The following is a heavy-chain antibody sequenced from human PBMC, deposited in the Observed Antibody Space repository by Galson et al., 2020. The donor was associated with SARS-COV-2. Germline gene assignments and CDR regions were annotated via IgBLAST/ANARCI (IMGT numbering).Heavy chain of an antibody. V-gene: IGHV3-11*01. CDR1: GFTFSDYY. D-gene: IGHD3-22*01. J-gene: IGHJ5*02. CDR3: ARDRDYYDSSGYYLLGFDP. Sequence: NSGGSLRLSCAASGFTFSDYYMSWIRQAPGKGLEWVSYISSSGSTIYYADSVKGRFTISRDNAKNSLYLQMNSLRAEDTAVYYCARDRDYYDSSGYYLLGFDPWGQGTLVTVSS. CDR2: ISSSGSTI.